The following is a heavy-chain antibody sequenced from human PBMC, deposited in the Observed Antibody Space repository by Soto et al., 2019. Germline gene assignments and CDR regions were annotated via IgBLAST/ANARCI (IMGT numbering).Heavy chain of an antibody. CDR2: TYYRSKWYN. CDR3: ARDRYYVSSGYGYYRVED. Sequence: PWQTLSRTGAISVGSVSSNSAAWNWIRQSPSRGLEWLGRTYYRSKWYNDYAVSVKSRITINPDTSKNQFSLQLNSVTPEDTAVYYCARDRYYVSSGYGYYRVEDCGHATTVTDPS. J-gene: IGHJ6*02. V-gene: IGHV6-1*01. CDR1: VGSVSSNSAA. D-gene: IGHD3-22*01.